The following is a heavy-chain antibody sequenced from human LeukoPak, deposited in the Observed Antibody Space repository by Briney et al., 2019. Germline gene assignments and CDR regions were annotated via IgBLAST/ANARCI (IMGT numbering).Heavy chain of an antibody. Sequence: GGSLRLSCTVSGFTVSSNSWSWVRQAPGKGLEWVSFIYSGGNTHYSDSVTGRFTISRDNSKNTLYLQMNSLRAEDTAIYYCARRAGEYSHLYDYWGQGTLVTVSS. CDR3: ARRAGEYSHLYDY. J-gene: IGHJ4*02. CDR1: GFTVSSNS. CDR2: IYSGGNT. V-gene: IGHV3-53*01. D-gene: IGHD2-15*01.